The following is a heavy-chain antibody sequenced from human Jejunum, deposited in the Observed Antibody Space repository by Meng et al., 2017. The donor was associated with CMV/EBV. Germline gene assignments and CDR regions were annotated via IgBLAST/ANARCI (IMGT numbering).Heavy chain of an antibody. CDR1: GGSISNYY. V-gene: IGHV4-4*07. J-gene: IGHJ4*02. Sequence: HVHPQESGPARVKPSETLSLTCTVSGGSISNYYWSWIRQPAGKGLEYIGRIYSSGTTKYNPSLNSRVTMSVDTSKNQFSLKVRSVTAAGTAVYLCARHEVVGTAIFDYWGQGTLVTVSS. CDR3: ARHEVVGTAIFDY. CDR2: IYSSGTT. D-gene: IGHD6-19*01.